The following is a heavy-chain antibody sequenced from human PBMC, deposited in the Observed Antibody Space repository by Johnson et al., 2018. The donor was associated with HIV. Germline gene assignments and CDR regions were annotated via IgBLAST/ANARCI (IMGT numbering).Heavy chain of an antibody. J-gene: IGHJ3*02. V-gene: IGHV3-30*04. CDR3: ARGGEYSSSLYAFDI. Sequence: QVQLVESGGGVVQPGRSLRLSCAASGFTFSSYAMHWVRQVPGKGLEWVAVMSYDGGNTYYADSVKGRFTISRDNSKNSLYLQMNSLRAEDTAVYYCARGGEYSSSLYAFDIWGQGTMVTVSS. CDR2: MSYDGGNT. CDR1: GFTFSSYA. D-gene: IGHD6-13*01.